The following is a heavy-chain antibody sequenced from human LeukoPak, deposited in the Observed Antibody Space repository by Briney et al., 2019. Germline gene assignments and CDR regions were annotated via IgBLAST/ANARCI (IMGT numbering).Heavy chain of an antibody. D-gene: IGHD2-2*02. CDR1: GFTFSNYA. CDR2: FSGSGGNT. Sequence: GGSLRLSCAASGFTFSNYAMSWVRQAPGEGLEWVSAFSGSGGNTYYADSVKGRFTISRDNSKNTLYLQMNSLRAEDTAVYYCAKDVGYCSSSTCYKPFDYWGQGTLVTVSS. J-gene: IGHJ4*02. CDR3: AKDVGYCSSSTCYKPFDY. V-gene: IGHV3-23*01.